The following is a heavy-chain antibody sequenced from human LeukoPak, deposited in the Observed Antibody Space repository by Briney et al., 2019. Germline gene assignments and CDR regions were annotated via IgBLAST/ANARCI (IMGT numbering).Heavy chain of an antibody. V-gene: IGHV5-51*01. CDR1: GYSFTSYW. CDR3: ARLPEPFDSSGYNAFDI. D-gene: IGHD3-22*01. CDR2: IYPGDSDT. Sequence: GESLKISCKGSGYSFTSYWIGWVRQMPGKGLEWMGIIYPGDSDTRYSPSFQGQVTISADKSISTAYLQWSSLKASDTAMYYCARLPEPFDSSGYNAFDIWGQGTMVTVSS. J-gene: IGHJ3*02.